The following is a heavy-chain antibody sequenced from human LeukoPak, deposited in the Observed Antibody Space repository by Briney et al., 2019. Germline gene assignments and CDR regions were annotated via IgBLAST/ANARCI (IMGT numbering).Heavy chain of an antibody. CDR3: ARDHGGNWFDP. Sequence: PSETLSLTCTVSGGSVSSGSYYWSWIRQPLGKGLEWIGYNYYHGRTNYNPSLKSRVTISIDTSKNQFSLRLTSVTAADTAVYYCARDHGGNWFDPWGQGTLVTASS. CDR1: GGSVSSGSYY. J-gene: IGHJ5*02. V-gene: IGHV4-61*01. CDR2: NYYHGRT. D-gene: IGHD3-10*01.